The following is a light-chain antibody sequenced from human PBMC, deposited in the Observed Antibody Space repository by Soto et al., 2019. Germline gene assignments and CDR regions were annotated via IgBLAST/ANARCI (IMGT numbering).Light chain of an antibody. CDR3: SSYTSSSIDYV. Sequence: QSALTQPASVSGSRGQSITISCTGTSSDVGGYNYVSWYQQHPGKAPKLMIYEVSNRPSGVSNRFSGSKSGNTASLTISGLQAEDEADYYCSSYTSSSIDYVFGTGTNLTVL. V-gene: IGLV2-14*01. CDR1: SSDVGGYNY. CDR2: EVS. J-gene: IGLJ1*01.